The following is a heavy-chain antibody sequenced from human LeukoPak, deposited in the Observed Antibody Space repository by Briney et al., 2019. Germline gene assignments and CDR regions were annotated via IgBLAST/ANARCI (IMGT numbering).Heavy chain of an antibody. CDR1: VYTFTSFE. D-gene: IGHD6-19*01. CDR3: ARGVAGGDF. CDR2: VNPDSGKT. Sequence: GASVKVSCKASVYTFTSFEINWVRQSTGQGLEWMGWVNPDSGKTAYALKFQDRLIMTTNISLSTVYMELASLKSEDTAVYYCARGVAGGDFWGQGTLVTVSS. J-gene: IGHJ4*02. V-gene: IGHV1-8*01.